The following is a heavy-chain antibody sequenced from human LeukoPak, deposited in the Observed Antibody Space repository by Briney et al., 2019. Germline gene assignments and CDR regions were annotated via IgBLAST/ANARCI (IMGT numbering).Heavy chain of an antibody. V-gene: IGHV3-23*01. J-gene: IGHJ4*02. Sequence: GGSLRLSCAASGFTVSNNYMSWVRQAPGKGLEWVLAISGNGDRTFYADSVKGRFTISRDNSKSTVYLQMNSLRAEDTALYYCAKLSREGGYCSGSTCYTFDYWGQGTLVTVSS. D-gene: IGHD2-15*01. CDR1: GFTVSNNY. CDR2: ISGNGDRT. CDR3: AKLSREGGYCSGSTCYTFDY.